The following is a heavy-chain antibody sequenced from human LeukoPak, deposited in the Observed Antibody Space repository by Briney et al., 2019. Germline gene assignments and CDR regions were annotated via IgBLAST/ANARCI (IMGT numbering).Heavy chain of an antibody. V-gene: IGHV1-46*01. CDR3: ARVQGVYGSGSYYNPYYYYGMDV. Sequence: ASVKVSCKASGYTFTSYYMHWVRQAPGQGLEWMGIINPSGGSTSYAQKFQGRVTMTRDTSTSTVYMELSSLRSEDTAVYYCARVQGVYGSGSYYNPYYYYGMDVWGQGTTVTVSS. CDR1: GYTFTSYY. J-gene: IGHJ6*02. D-gene: IGHD3-10*01. CDR2: INPSGGST.